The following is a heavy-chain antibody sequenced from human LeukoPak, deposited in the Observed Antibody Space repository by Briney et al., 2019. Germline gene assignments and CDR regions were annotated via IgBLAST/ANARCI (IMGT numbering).Heavy chain of an antibody. CDR3: ARDKPRNYYDRDAFDI. CDR2: IIPIFGTA. CDR1: GGTFSSYA. V-gene: IGHV1-69*05. D-gene: IGHD3-16*01. J-gene: IGHJ3*02. Sequence: ASVKVSCKASGGTFSSYAISWVRQAPGQGLEWMGGIIPIFGTANYAQKFQGRVTITTDESTSTAYMELSSLRSEDTAVYYCARDKPRNYYDRDAFDIWGQGTMVTVSS.